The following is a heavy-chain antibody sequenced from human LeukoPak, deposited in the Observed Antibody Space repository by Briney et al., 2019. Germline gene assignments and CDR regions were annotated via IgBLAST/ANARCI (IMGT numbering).Heavy chain of an antibody. Sequence: GASVKVSCKASGYTFTSYGISWVRQAPGQGLEWMGWISAYNGNTNYAQKLQGRVTMTTDTSTSTAYMELRSLRFDDTAVYYCARDPNRLGYCSGGSCKNDAFDIWGQGTMVTVSS. D-gene: IGHD2-15*01. V-gene: IGHV1-18*04. J-gene: IGHJ3*02. CDR1: GYTFTSYG. CDR3: ARDPNRLGYCSGGSCKNDAFDI. CDR2: ISAYNGNT.